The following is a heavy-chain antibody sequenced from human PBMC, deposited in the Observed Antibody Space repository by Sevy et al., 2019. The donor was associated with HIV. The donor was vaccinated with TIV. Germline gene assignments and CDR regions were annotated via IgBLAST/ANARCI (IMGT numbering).Heavy chain of an antibody. CDR3: ARGSATGYYFDY. J-gene: IGHJ4*02. CDR1: GGSISSYY. V-gene: IGHV4-59*01. CDR2: IYYSGTT. Sequence: SETLSLTCTVSGGSISSYYWSWIRQPPGKGLEWIGYIYYSGTTNYNPSLRSRVTISLDTSKNQFSLNLSSVTAAATAVYYCARGSATGYYFDYWGQRTLVTVSS. D-gene: IGHD6-13*01.